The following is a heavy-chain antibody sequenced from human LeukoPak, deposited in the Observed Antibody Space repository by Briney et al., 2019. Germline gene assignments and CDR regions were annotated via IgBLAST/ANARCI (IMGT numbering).Heavy chain of an antibody. CDR3: ARVYYDSSGYRPDY. CDR1: GYTFTSYA. Sequence: GASVNVSCKASGYTFTSYAMNWVRQAAGQGLERMGWINTNTGNPTYAQGFTGRFVFSLDTSVSTAYLQISSLKAEDTAVYYCARVYYDSSGYRPDYWGQGTLATVSS. CDR2: INTNTGNP. V-gene: IGHV7-4-1*02. D-gene: IGHD3-22*01. J-gene: IGHJ4*02.